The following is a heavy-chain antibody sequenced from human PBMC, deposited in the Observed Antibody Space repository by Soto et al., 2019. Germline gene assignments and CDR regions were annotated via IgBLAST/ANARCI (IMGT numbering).Heavy chain of an antibody. J-gene: IGHJ6*02. CDR1: GGTFSSYA. CDR2: IIPIFGTA. V-gene: IGHV1-69*01. Sequence: QVQLVQSGAEVKKPGSSVKVSCKASGGTFSSYAISWVRQAPGQGLEWMGGIIPIFGTANYAQKFQGRVTITADESTSTAYMELSSLRSEDSAVYYCASWSGYCGGDCYDAYYDYGMDVWGQGTTVTVSS. D-gene: IGHD2-21*02. CDR3: ASWSGYCGGDCYDAYYDYGMDV.